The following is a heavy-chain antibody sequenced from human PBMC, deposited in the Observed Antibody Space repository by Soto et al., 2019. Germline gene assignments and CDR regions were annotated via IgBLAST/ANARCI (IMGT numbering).Heavy chain of an antibody. CDR1: GYTFTSYG. Sequence: GASVKVSCKASGYTFTSYGISWVRQAPGQGLEWMGWISAYNGNTNYAQKLQGRVTMTTDTSTSTAYMELRSLRSDDTAVYYCATGSFTSTGGRIGYHYNAMDVWGQGTTVTVS. V-gene: IGHV1-18*01. CDR3: ATGSFTSTGGRIGYHYNAMDV. D-gene: IGHD1-1*01. J-gene: IGHJ6*02. CDR2: ISAYNGNT.